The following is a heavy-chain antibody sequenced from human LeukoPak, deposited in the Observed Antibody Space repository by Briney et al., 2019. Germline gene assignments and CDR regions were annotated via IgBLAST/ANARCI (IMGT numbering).Heavy chain of an antibody. CDR2: ISSRSSYA. CDR1: GFTFRDYY. Sequence: GGSLRLSCAASGFTFRDYYMSWIRQAPGKGLEWVSYISSRSSYATYADSVKGRFTISRDNAKNSLYLQMNSLRDEDTAVYYCARDITMVRGLIGYYYGMDVWGQGTTVTVSS. D-gene: IGHD3-10*01. V-gene: IGHV3-11*06. CDR3: ARDITMVRGLIGYYYGMDV. J-gene: IGHJ6*02.